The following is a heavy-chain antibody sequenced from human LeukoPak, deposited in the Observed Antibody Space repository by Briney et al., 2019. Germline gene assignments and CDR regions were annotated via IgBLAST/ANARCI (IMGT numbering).Heavy chain of an antibody. V-gene: IGHV4-61*02. CDR3: ARGPYSYDSSGAFDI. CDR2: ISSSGST. CDR1: GDSISSGDYY. Sequence: SETLSLTCTVSGDSISSGDYYWSWIRQPAGKGLGWIGRISSSGSTNYNPSLKSRVTISVDTSKNQFSLKLSSVTAADTAVYFCARGPYSYDSSGAFDIWGQGTMVTVSS. D-gene: IGHD3-22*01. J-gene: IGHJ3*02.